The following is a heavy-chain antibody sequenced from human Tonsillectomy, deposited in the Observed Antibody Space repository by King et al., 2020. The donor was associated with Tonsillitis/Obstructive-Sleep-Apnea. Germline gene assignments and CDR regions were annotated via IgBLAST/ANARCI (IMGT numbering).Heavy chain of an antibody. D-gene: IGHD5-12*01. CDR1: GFTFSNAW. CDR3: TTFRGYSGYDRSYYYYGMDF. CDR2: IKSKTDGGTT. Sequence: VKLVESGGGLVKPGGSLRLSCAASGFTFSNAWMNWVRQAPGKGLEWVGRIKSKTDGGTTDYAAPVKGRFTISRDDSKNTLYLQMNSLKTEDTAVYYFTTFRGYSGYDRSYYYYGMDFWGQGTTVTVSS. V-gene: IGHV3-15*07. J-gene: IGHJ6*02.